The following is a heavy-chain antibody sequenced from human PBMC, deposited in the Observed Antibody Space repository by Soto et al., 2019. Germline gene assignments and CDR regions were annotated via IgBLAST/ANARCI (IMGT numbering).Heavy chain of an antibody. CDR3: ATYRLGSSGANWFDP. D-gene: IGHD6-19*01. Sequence: QLVQSGAEVKKPGSSVKVSCQAFGGTFSKYGVSWVRQAPGQGLQWMGGITPMLGTSTITQRFHDRVTLTADEFTTVAYMELNSLTSEDTAIYYCATYRLGSSGANWFDPWGQGTLVTVSP. CDR1: GGTFSKYG. CDR2: ITPMLGTS. V-gene: IGHV1-69*01. J-gene: IGHJ5*02.